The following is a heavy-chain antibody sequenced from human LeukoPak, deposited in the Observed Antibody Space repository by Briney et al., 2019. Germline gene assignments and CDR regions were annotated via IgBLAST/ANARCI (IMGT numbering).Heavy chain of an antibody. Sequence: GGSLRLSCAASGFTFSSYWMSWVRQAPGKGLEWVANIKQDGSEKYYVDPVKGRFTISRDNAKNSLYLQMNSLRAEDTAVYYCARDFFGYCSSTSCYSSYEYFQRWGQGTLVTVSS. CDR3: ARDFFGYCSSTSCYSSYEYFQR. D-gene: IGHD2-2*03. J-gene: IGHJ1*01. V-gene: IGHV3-7*01. CDR2: IKQDGSEK. CDR1: GFTFSSYW.